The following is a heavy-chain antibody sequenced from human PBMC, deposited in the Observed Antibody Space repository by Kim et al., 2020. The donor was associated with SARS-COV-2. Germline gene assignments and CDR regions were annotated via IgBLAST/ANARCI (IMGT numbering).Heavy chain of an antibody. J-gene: IGHJ4*02. D-gene: IGHD5-12*01. CDR3: ARDGQWLRTYDY. V-gene: IGHV3-33*01. CDR1: GFTFSSYG. CDR2: IWYDGSNT. Sequence: GGSLRLSCAASGFTFSSYGMHWVRQAPGKGLEWVAVIWYDGSNTYYADSVKGRFTISRDNSKNTLYLQMNSLRAEDTAVYYCARDGQWLRTYDYWGQGTLGTVSS.